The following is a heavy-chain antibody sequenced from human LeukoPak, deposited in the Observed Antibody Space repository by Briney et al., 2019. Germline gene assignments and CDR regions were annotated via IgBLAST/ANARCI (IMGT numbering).Heavy chain of an antibody. CDR1: GGSINSYY. CDR2: IYTSGST. D-gene: IGHD6-6*01. J-gene: IGHJ4*02. CDR3: AISSIAAHYFDY. Sequence: SETLSLTCTVSGGSINSYYWSWIRQPPGKGLEWIGYIYTSGSTNYNPSLKSRVTISVDTSKNQFSLKLSSVTAADTAVYYCAISSIAAHYFDYWGQGTLVTVSS. V-gene: IGHV4-4*09.